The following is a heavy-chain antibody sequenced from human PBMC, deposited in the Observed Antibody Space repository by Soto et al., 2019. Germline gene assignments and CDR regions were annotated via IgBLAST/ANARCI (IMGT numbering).Heavy chain of an antibody. J-gene: IGHJ6*02. CDR2: ISGSGGST. CDR1: GFTFSSYA. Sequence: EVQLLESGGGLVQPGGSLRLSCAASGFTFSSYAMSWVRQAPGKGLEWVSAISGSGGSTYYADSVKGRVTISRDNSKNTLYLQRNSLRAEDTAVYYCAKDPIWMDGVVTADYYGMDVWGQGTTVTVSS. V-gene: IGHV3-23*01. D-gene: IGHD2-21*02. CDR3: AKDPIWMDGVVTADYYGMDV.